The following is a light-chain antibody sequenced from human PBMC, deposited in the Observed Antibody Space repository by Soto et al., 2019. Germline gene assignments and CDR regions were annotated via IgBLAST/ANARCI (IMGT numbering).Light chain of an antibody. CDR3: SSFAGSSTFWV. J-gene: IGLJ3*02. CDR1: SSDVGGYDY. CDR2: EVN. V-gene: IGLV2-14*01. Sequence: QSALTQPASVSGSPGQSITISCTGTSSDVGGYDYVSWFQQHPGKVPKLIIYEVNNRPSGVSNRFSGSKSGNTASLTISGLQAEDEADYYCSSFAGSSTFWVFGGGTKVTVL.